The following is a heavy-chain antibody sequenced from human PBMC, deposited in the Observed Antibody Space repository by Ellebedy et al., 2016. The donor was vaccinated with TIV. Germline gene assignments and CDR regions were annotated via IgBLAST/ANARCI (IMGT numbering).Heavy chain of an antibody. V-gene: IGHV3-11*01. Sequence: PGGSLRLSCAASGFTFSDYYMSWIRQGPGKGLEWVSYISSSGSTIYDADSVKCRFTISRDNAKNSLYLQMNSLRAEDTAVYYCARCPLTMIRGDDEYNWFDPWGQGTLVTVSS. CDR2: ISSSGSTI. J-gene: IGHJ5*02. CDR3: ARCPLTMIRGDDEYNWFDP. CDR1: GFTFSDYY. D-gene: IGHD3-10*01.